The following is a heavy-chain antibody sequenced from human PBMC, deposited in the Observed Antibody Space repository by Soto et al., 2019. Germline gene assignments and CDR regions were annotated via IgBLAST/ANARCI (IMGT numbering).Heavy chain of an antibody. Sequence: SETLCLTCSVSGDSIIIGGYSWTWIRQPPGKALEWIGNIYDSGSTSYNPSLKSRVTISVDTSKNQFSLRLTSVTAADTAVYFCARGSSSYYDYGMDVWGQGNTVTVSS. V-gene: IGHV4-30-2*01. CDR2: IYDSGST. D-gene: IGHD6-6*01. CDR1: GDSIIIGGYS. J-gene: IGHJ6*02. CDR3: ARGSSSYYDYGMDV.